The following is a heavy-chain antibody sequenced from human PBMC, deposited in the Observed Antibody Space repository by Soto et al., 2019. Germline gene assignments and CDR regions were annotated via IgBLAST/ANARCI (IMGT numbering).Heavy chain of an antibody. CDR2: ISGSGGST. V-gene: IGHV3-23*01. J-gene: IGHJ6*02. CDR1: GFTFSSYA. Sequence: GGSLRLSCAASGFTFSSYAMSWVRQAPGKGLEWVSAISGSGGSTYYADSVKGRFTISRDNSKNTLYLQMNSLRAEDTAVYYCAKGNPNMTESRLRFLEWFIYGMDVWGQGTTVTVSS. CDR3: AKGNPNMTESRLRFLEWFIYGMDV. D-gene: IGHD3-3*01.